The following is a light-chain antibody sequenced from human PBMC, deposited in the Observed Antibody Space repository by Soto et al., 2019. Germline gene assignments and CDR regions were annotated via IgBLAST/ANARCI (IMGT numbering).Light chain of an antibody. CDR3: CSYAGTYTFV. CDR2: DVN. Sequence: QSVLTQPRSVSGSPGQSVTLSCAGTSSDVGGYNFVSWYQQHPGKAPRLMIYDVNERPSGVPDRFSGSKSGYTASLTISGLQAEDEADYYCCSYAGTYTFVFGTGTKVTV. CDR1: SSDVGGYNF. V-gene: IGLV2-11*01. J-gene: IGLJ1*01.